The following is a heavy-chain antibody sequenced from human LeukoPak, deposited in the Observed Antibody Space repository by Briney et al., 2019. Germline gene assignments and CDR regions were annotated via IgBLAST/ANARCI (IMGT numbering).Heavy chain of an antibody. D-gene: IGHD3-10*01. CDR3: ARDPIGGRPDYLDY. Sequence: GGSLRLSCTASGFSFGTYAMHWVRQAPGKGFGWVAVISSDASITIYPDSMRGRFTISRDNSKNTLYLDMNNLRGEDTALYFCARDPIGGRPDYLDYWGQGTLVTVSS. CDR2: ISSDASIT. J-gene: IGHJ4*02. V-gene: IGHV3-30*01. CDR1: GFSFGTYA.